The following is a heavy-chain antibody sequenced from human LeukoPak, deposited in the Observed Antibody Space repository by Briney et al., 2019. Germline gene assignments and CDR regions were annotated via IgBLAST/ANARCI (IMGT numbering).Heavy chain of an antibody. CDR1: GFTYNSYW. J-gene: IGHJ4*02. Sequence: GGSLRLSCAASGFTYNSYWMSWVRQGPGKGLAWVASINQGGSEKLYVDSVKGRFTISRENAKNSLYLQMNSLRAEDTAVYYCARDSDWVFDYWGQGTLVTVSS. CDR3: ARDSDWVFDY. CDR2: INQGGSEK. V-gene: IGHV3-7*01. D-gene: IGHD2-21*01.